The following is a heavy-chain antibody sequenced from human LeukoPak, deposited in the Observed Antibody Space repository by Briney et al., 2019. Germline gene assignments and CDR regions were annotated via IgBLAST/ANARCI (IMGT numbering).Heavy chain of an antibody. CDR3: AKLPIYYDSSGYSLDY. CDR1: GFTCSSYA. D-gene: IGHD3-22*01. J-gene: IGHJ4*02. CDR2: ISGSGGST. Sequence: GGSLGLSGAASGFTCSSYAMSWVLQAPGKGLEWVSAISGSGGSTYYADSVKGRFTISRDNSKDTLYLQMNSLRAEDTVVYYCAKLPIYYDSSGYSLDYWGQGTLVTVSS. V-gene: IGHV3-23*01.